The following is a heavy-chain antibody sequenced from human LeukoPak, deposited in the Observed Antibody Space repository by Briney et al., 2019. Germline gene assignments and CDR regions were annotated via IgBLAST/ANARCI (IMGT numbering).Heavy chain of an antibody. Sequence: GGSLRFSCAASGFTFSCYAIAWVRQAPGKGMEWVSGISDSGGSIHYADSVKGRFTISRDNSKNTLYQQMHSLRAEDTAVYYCAKYGTYGDYPFDYWGQGTLVTVSS. CDR1: GFTFSCYA. CDR2: ISDSGGSI. D-gene: IGHD4-17*01. J-gene: IGHJ4*02. V-gene: IGHV3-23*01. CDR3: AKYGTYGDYPFDY.